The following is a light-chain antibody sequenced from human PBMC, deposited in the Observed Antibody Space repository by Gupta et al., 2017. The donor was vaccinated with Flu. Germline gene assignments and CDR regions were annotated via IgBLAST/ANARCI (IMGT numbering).Light chain of an antibody. CDR1: QGIASTY. Sequence: IVLTQSPGTLSLSPGERATLSCSASQGIASTYLTWYQQKVGRAPSILIYVASSRATGVPDRFSFSGSGTDLNFTIRRLETEDVAVYYCQRYGRSTLPWTFGQGTKLEIK. CDR3: QRYGRSTLPWT. J-gene: IGKJ1*01. CDR2: VAS. V-gene: IGKV3-20*01.